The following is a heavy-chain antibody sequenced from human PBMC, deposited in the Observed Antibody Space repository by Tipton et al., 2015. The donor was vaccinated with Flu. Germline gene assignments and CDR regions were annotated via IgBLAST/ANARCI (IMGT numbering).Heavy chain of an antibody. D-gene: IGHD1-26*01. V-gene: IGHV3-30*02. CDR1: GFTFRTNG. J-gene: IGHJ4*02. Sequence: GSLRLSCAASGFTFRTNGMHWVRQAPGKGLEWVAHIRSDETTEYADSVKGRFTISSDNSKDMLYLQMNSLRAEDTAVFYCAKSGGFDSWNQGALVIVSS. CDR2: IRSDETTE. CDR3: AKSGGFDS.